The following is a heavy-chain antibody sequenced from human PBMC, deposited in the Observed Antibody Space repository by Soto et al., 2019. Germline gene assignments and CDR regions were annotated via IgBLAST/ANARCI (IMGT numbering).Heavy chain of an antibody. CDR2: INDSGDT. D-gene: IGHD6-13*01. CDR1: GFTFSSYG. CDR3: EKERGNSNSWYLYDF. Sequence: GGSLRLSCAASGFTFSSYGMSWVRQAPGKGLEWVSSINDSGDTYYGDSVKGRLTIYXENYKNTLYLKVNSLSAEDTAVYYCEKERGNSNSWYLYDFWGQGTLVTVSS. J-gene: IGHJ4*02. V-gene: IGHV3-23*01.